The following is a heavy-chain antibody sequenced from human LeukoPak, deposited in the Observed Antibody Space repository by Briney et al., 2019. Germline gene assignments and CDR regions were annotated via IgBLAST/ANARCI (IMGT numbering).Heavy chain of an antibody. D-gene: IGHD3-10*01. V-gene: IGHV3-30*18. J-gene: IGHJ3*02. Sequence: GRSLRLSCAASGFTLSSYGMHWVRQAPGKGLEWVAVISYDGSNKYYADSVKGRFTISRDNSKNTLYLQMNSLRAEDTAVYYCAKSITMVRGVPDDAFDIWGQGTMVTVSA. CDR3: AKSITMVRGVPDDAFDI. CDR2: ISYDGSNK. CDR1: GFTLSSYG.